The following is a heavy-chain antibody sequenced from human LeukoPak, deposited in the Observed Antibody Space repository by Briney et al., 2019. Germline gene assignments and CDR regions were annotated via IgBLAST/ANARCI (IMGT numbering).Heavy chain of an antibody. Sequence: SETLSLTCTVSGGSIGSYYWSWIRQPPGKGLEWIGYIYTSGGTNYNPSLKSRVTISVATSKNQFSLKLSSVTAADTAVYYCARHYNRRVFGVVNWFDPWGQGTLVTVSS. D-gene: IGHD3-3*01. CDR2: IYTSGGT. CDR3: ARHYNRRVFGVVNWFDP. V-gene: IGHV4-4*09. CDR1: GGSIGSYY. J-gene: IGHJ5*02.